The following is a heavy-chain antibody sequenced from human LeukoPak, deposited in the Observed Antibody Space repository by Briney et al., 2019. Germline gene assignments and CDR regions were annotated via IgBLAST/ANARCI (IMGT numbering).Heavy chain of an antibody. CDR2: IKQDGSEK. CDR3: ARDGSRYSSGWYVRGNFDY. Sequence: GGSLRLSCAASGFTFSSYWMGWVRQAPGKGLECVANIKQDGSEKYYVDSVKGRFTISRDNAKNSLYLQMNSLRAEDTAVYYCARDGSRYSSGWYVRGNFDYWGQGTLVTVSS. J-gene: IGHJ4*02. D-gene: IGHD6-19*01. V-gene: IGHV3-7*01. CDR1: GFTFSSYW.